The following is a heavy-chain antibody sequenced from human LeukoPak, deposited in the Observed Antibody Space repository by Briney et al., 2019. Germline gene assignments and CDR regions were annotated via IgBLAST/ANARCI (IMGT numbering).Heavy chain of an antibody. V-gene: IGHV4-39*07. Sequence: SETLSLTCTVSGGSISSSSYFWVWIRQPPGKGLEWIGSIYYSGITYYHPSLKSRVSISVDTSKNQFSLKLSSVTAADTAVYYCAHTGSSCSWFRGWGQGTLVTVSS. CDR2: IYYSGIT. CDR3: AHTGSSCSWFRG. CDR1: GGSISSSSYF. J-gene: IGHJ4*02. D-gene: IGHD6-13*01.